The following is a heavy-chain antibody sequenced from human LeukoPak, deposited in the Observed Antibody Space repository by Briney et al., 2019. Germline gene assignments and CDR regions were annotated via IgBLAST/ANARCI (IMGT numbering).Heavy chain of an antibody. CDR2: ISYDGSNK. J-gene: IGHJ4*02. CDR3: ASPLDYYGSGSPDY. Sequence: GGSLRLSCAASGFTFSSYAMHWVRQAPGKGLEWVAVISYDGSNKYYADSVKGRFTISRDNSKNTLYLQINSLRAEDTAVYYCASPLDYYGSGSPDYWGQGTLVTVSS. V-gene: IGHV3-30-3*01. CDR1: GFTFSSYA. D-gene: IGHD3-10*01.